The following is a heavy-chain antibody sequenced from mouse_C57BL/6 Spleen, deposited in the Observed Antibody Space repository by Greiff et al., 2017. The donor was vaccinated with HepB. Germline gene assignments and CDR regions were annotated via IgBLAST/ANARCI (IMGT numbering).Heavy chain of an antibody. D-gene: IGHD1-1*01. Sequence: EVQLVESGGGLVQPGGSLKLSCAASGFTFSDYGMAWVRQAPRKGPEWVAFISNLAYSIYYADTVTGRFTISRENAKNTLYLEMSSLRSEDTAMYYCAREDYYGRGYFDVWGTGTTVTVSS. CDR2: ISNLAYSI. J-gene: IGHJ1*03. CDR3: AREDYYGRGYFDV. CDR1: GFTFSDYG. V-gene: IGHV5-15*01.